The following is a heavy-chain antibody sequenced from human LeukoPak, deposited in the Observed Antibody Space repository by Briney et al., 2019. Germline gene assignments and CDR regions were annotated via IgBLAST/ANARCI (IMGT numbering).Heavy chain of an antibody. V-gene: IGHV1-69*05. D-gene: IGHD6-6*01. J-gene: IGHJ4*02. CDR1: GGTFSSYA. Sequence: EASVKVSCKASGGTFSSYAISWVRQAPGQGLEWMGRIIPIFGTANYAQKFQGRVTITTDESTSTAYMELSSLRSEDTAVYYCARDGPSSYFDYWGQGTLVTVSS. CDR3: ARDGPSSYFDY. CDR2: IIPIFGTA.